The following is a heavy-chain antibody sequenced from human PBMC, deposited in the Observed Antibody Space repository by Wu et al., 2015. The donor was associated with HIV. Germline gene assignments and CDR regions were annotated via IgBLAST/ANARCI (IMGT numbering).Heavy chain of an antibody. CDR2: IYHSGST. J-gene: IGHJ2*01. D-gene: IGHD2-15*01. V-gene: IGHV4-38-2*01. CDR1: GYSISSGYY. CDR3: ASLGDCSGGSCYSSWYFDL. Sequence: QVQLQESGPGLVKPSETLSLTCAVSGYSISSGYYWGWIRQPPGKGLEWIGSIYHSGSTYYNPSLKSRVTISVDTSKNQFSLKLSSVTAADTAVYYCASLGDCSGGSCYSSWYFDLWGRGTLVTVSS.